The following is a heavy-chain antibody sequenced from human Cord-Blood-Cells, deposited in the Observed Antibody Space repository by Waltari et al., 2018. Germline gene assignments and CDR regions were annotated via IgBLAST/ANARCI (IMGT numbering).Heavy chain of an antibody. CDR3: ARAGGLRTGDPEDFDY. J-gene: IGHJ4*02. V-gene: IGHV1-69*06. Sequence: QVQLVQSGAAVKKPGSSVKVSCKASGGTLTSYPISWVRQAPGQGLEWMGGIIPIFGTANYAQKFQGRVTITADKSTSTAYMELSSLRSEDTAVYYCARAGGLRTGDPEDFDYWGQGTLVTVSS. D-gene: IGHD7-27*01. CDR2: IIPIFGTA. CDR1: GGTLTSYP.